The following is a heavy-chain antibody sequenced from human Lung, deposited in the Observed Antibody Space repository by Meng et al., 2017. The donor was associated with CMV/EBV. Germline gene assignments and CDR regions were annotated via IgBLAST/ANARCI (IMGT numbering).Heavy chain of an antibody. CDR2: INPISGGT. V-gene: IGHV1-2*02. CDR3: ARDGSMLPIDY. CDR1: GYTFSGFY. J-gene: IGHJ4*02. D-gene: IGHD3-10*02. Sequence: ASVXVSCKASGYTFSGFYIHWVRQAPGQGLEWMGWINPISGGTDYSQKFQGRVTLTRDTSISTAYMELTRLTSDDTAVYFCARDGSMLPIDYWGPGTLVTVYS.